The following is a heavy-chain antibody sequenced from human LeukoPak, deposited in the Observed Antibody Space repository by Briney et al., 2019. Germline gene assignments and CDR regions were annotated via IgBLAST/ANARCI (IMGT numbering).Heavy chain of an antibody. D-gene: IGHD6-13*01. J-gene: IGHJ4*02. CDR2: ISGSGGST. CDR1: GFTLSSYA. CDR3: AILPGYSSGWYEVNY. V-gene: IGHV3-23*01. Sequence: GGSLRLSCAASGFTLSSYALSWVRQAPGEGLEWVSGISGSGGSTYYADSVKGRFTISRDNSRNTLYLQMNSPRAEDTAVYYCAILPGYSSGWYEVNYWGQGTLVTVSS.